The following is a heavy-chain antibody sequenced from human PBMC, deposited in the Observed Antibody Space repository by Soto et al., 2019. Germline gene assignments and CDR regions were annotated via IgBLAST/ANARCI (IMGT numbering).Heavy chain of an antibody. CDR1: GYPFISYA. D-gene: IGHD2-21*01. J-gene: IGHJ6*03. Sequence: QGQLVQSGGEVKKPGASVRVSCKASGYPFISYAITWVRQAPGQGLEWMGYMSGYNGATKYAQRFQGRLTMTSDTATSTAYMELGSLRSDDTAVYYCARGTIVVAPYYYMDVWGKGTTVTVSS. CDR3: ARGTIVVAPYYYMDV. CDR2: MSGYNGAT. V-gene: IGHV1-18*01.